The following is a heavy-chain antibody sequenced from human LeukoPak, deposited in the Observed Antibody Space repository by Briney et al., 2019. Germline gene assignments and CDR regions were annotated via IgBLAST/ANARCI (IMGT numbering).Heavy chain of an antibody. D-gene: IGHD2-15*01. CDR3: ARDFGYCSGGSCYSQLDY. V-gene: IGHV4-61*02. CDR1: GGSISSGTDY. J-gene: IGHJ4*02. CDR2: IYTSGST. Sequence: SQTLSLTCSVSGGSISSGTDYWNWIRQPAGKGLEWIGRIYTSGSTNYNPSLKSRVTMSVDTSKNQFSLKLSSVTAADTAVYYCARDFGYCSGGSCYSQLDYWGQGTLVTVSS.